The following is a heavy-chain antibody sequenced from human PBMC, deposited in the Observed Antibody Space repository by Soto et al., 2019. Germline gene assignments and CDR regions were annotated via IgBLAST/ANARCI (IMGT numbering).Heavy chain of an antibody. D-gene: IGHD1-1*01. CDR3: ARVERGTATTVVDAFDI. CDR1: GGSISSYY. Sequence: SETLSLTCTVSGGSISSYYWTWIRQPPGKGLEWIGYIYYSGSTNYNPSLKSRVTISVDTCKNQFSLKMSSVTAADTALYYCARVERGTATTVVDAFDIWGQGTMVTVSS. V-gene: IGHV4-59*12. J-gene: IGHJ3*02. CDR2: IYYSGST.